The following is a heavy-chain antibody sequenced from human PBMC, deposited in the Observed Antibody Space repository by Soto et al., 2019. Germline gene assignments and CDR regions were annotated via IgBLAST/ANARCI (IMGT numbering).Heavy chain of an antibody. CDR3: NTDDLSYYDFWSGYSHVEY. J-gene: IGHJ4*02. V-gene: IGHV3-15*07. Sequence: EVQLVESGGGLVKPGGALRLSCAASGFTFSNAWMNWVRQAPGKGLEWVGRIKSQTDGGTTDYAAPVKCRFTISRDDSKNTLYLPMNSLQTEDTAVYYCNTDDLSYYDFWSGYSHVEYWGQGTLVTVSS. CDR1: GFTFSNAW. D-gene: IGHD3-3*01. CDR2: IKSQTDGGTT.